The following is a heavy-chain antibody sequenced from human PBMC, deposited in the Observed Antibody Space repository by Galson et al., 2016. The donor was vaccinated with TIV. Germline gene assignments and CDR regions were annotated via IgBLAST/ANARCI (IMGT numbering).Heavy chain of an antibody. Sequence: LSLTCTVSGYSISSGYYWGWIRQSPGKGLEWMGSIYYTGTTYTNPSLKSRLALSVDTSNNQVSLRLSSVTAADTAVDYWASEGSTVTMHHIFGLDVWGQGTLVTVSS. CDR2: IYYTGTT. D-gene: IGHD4-17*01. CDR1: GYSISSGYY. J-gene: IGHJ4*02. CDR3: ASEGSTVTMHHIFGLDV. V-gene: IGHV4-38-2*02.